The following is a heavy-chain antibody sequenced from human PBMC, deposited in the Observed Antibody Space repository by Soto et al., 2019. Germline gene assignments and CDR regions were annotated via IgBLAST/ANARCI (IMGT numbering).Heavy chain of an antibody. CDR3: ARHYDMWSGYLSPVDY. V-gene: IGHV3-48*02. D-gene: IGHD3-3*01. J-gene: IGHJ4*02. CDR1: GFTFSNFA. Sequence: EVQLLESGGALVQSGGSLRLSCAASGFTFSNFAMSWVRQAPGKGLEWISYIDTSGTKIYYADSVKGRFTITRDNAKNSLYLEMNSLRDEDPAVYYCARHYDMWSGYLSPVDYWGQGTLVTVSS. CDR2: IDTSGTKI.